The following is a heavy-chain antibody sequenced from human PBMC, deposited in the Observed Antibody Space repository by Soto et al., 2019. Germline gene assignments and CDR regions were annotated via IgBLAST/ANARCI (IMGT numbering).Heavy chain of an antibody. V-gene: IGHV1-69*01. J-gene: IGHJ3*01. CDR3: SRLRRDWGDAFDL. D-gene: IGHD3-16*01. CDR1: GGPFGSSA. Sequence: QVQLVQSGADVKKPGSSVKVSCKTSGGPFGSSAISWVRQAPAQGLEWMGEIIPVFDKANYAQNFQGRLTITAYEPTGTVFMQLSSLRSEDTAVYFCSRLRRDWGDAFDLWGLGTFVTVSS. CDR2: IIPVFDKA.